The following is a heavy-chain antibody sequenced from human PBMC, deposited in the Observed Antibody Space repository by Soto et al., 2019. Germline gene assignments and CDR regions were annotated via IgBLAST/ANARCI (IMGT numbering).Heavy chain of an antibody. CDR3: ARGRAAEQLLRNEYYYYMDV. D-gene: IGHD6-6*01. V-gene: IGHV4-34*01. CDR2: INHSGST. CDR1: GGSFSGYY. Sequence: SETLSLTCAVYGGSFSGYYWSWIRQPPGKGLEWIGEINHSGSTNYNPSLKSRVTISVDTSKNQFSLKLSSVTAADTTVYYCARGRAAEQLLRNEYYYYMDVWGKGTTVTVSS. J-gene: IGHJ6*03.